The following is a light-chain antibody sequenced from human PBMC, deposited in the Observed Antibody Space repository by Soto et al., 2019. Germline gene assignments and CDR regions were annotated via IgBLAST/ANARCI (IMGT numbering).Light chain of an antibody. CDR3: QHYGSSFPGT. J-gene: IGKJ1*01. CDR1: QSFSSTY. V-gene: IGKV3-20*01. CDR2: GAS. Sequence: EIVLTQSPGTLSMAPGERATLSCRASQSFSSTYLAWYQQKPGQAPRLLIYGASSRATGVPDRFSGSGSGTDLTLTISGLEPEDFAVYYCQHYGSSFPGTFGHGTRVDIK.